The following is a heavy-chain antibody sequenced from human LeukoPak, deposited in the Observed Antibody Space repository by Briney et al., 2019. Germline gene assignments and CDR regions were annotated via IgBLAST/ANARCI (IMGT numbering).Heavy chain of an antibody. J-gene: IGHJ4*02. CDR1: GFTFSSYA. D-gene: IGHD3-3*01. Sequence: GGSLRLSCAASGFTFSSYAMGWVRQAPGKGLEWVSAISGSGGSTYYADSVKGRFTISRDNSKNTLYLQMNSLRAEDTAVYYCAKGEYYDFWSGYRNLHYWGQGTLVTVSS. CDR2: ISGSGGST. V-gene: IGHV3-23*01. CDR3: AKGEYYDFWSGYRNLHY.